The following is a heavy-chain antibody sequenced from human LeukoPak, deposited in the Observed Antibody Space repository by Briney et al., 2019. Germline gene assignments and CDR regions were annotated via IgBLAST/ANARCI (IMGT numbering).Heavy chain of an antibody. CDR2: IKEDGSEK. CDR3: ARSTHSSADY. V-gene: IGHV3-7*05. J-gene: IGHJ4*02. Sequence: GGSLRLSCAASGFXLSDYWITWVRQAPGKGLEWVAHIKEDGSEKLYVDSVRGRFTISRDNAKNSLYLQMNSLRVEDTAVYYCARSTHSSADYWGQGTRVTVSS. CDR1: GFXLSDYW.